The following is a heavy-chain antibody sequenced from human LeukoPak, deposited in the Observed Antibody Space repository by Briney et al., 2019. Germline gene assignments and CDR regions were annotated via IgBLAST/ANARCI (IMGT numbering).Heavy chain of an antibody. CDR2: INPAGGSA. CDR3: TRGISDNYGNFAS. V-gene: IGHV3-74*01. CDR1: GFTFSSDW. J-gene: IGHJ4*02. Sequence: GWSLRLSCEASGFTFSSDWMHCVRQTPGKGLVWVSRINPAGGSAYYADSVKGRFSISRDNAKNTVYIQMNSLRAEDTAVYYCTRGISDNYGNFASWGQGTLVTVSS. D-gene: IGHD4-17*01.